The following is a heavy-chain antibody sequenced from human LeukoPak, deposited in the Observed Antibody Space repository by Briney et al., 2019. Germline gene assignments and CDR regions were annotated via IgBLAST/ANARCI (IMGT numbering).Heavy chain of an antibody. CDR2: INPSSGST. D-gene: IGHD1-26*01. CDR3: ARLASGSYGPLTPFDY. V-gene: IGHV1-46*01. Sequence: ASVKVSCKASGYTFTNYFMHWVRQAPGQGLEWMGIINPSSGSTTYAQKFQGRVTVTRDTSTNTVYMELSRLTSEDTAVYYSARLASGSYGPLTPFDYWGQGTLVTVSS. J-gene: IGHJ4*02. CDR1: GYTFTNYF.